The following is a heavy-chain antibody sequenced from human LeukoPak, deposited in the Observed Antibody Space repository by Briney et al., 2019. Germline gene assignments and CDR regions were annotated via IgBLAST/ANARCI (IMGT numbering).Heavy chain of an antibody. V-gene: IGHV3-23*01. J-gene: IGHJ4*02. CDR1: GFTFSSYA. CDR2: ISGSGDNT. D-gene: IGHD6-13*01. Sequence: GGSLRLSCAASGFTFSSYAMSWVRQAPGKGLEWXSAISGSGDNTYYADSVKGRFTISRDTFKNTLYLHMNSLRAEDTAVYYCAKDYSSSWYYFDYWGQGTLVTVSS. CDR3: AKDYSSSWYYFDY.